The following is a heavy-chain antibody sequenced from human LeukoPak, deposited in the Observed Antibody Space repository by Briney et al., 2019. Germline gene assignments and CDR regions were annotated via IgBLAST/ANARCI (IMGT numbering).Heavy chain of an antibody. Sequence: GSLRLSCAASGFTFSSYDMSWVRQAPGKGLEWIGEINHSGSTNYNPSLKSRVTISVDTSKNQFSLKLSSVTAADTAVYYCARQRWRSGYPTTLDHWGQGTLVTVSS. CDR2: INHSGST. CDR1: GFTFSSYD. V-gene: IGHV4-34*01. D-gene: IGHD3-3*01. J-gene: IGHJ5*02. CDR3: ARQRWRSGYPTTLDH.